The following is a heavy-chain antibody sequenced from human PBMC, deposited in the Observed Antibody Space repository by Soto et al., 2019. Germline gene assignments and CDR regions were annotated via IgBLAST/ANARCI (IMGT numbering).Heavy chain of an antibody. V-gene: IGHV3-13*04. CDR3: ARVPRIAVAGKGWYYYGMDV. D-gene: IGHD6-19*01. CDR2: IGTAGDT. Sequence: QSGGSLRLSCAASGFTFSSYDMHWVRQATGKGLEWVSAIGTAGDTYYPGSVKGRFTISRENAKNSLYLQMNSLRAGDTAVYYCARVPRIAVAGKGWYYYGMDVWGQGTTVTVSS. J-gene: IGHJ6*02. CDR1: GFTFSSYD.